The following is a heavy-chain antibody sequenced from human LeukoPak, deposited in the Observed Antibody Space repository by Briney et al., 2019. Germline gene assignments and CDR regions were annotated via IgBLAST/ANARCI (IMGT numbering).Heavy chain of an antibody. CDR1: GGSISKYY. Sequence: SETLSLTCTVSGGSISKYYWSWIRQPPGKGLECIGYVYYSGSTNYNPSLKSRVTISVDTSKNQFSLKLSSVTAADTAVYYCARSRSGDQFDYWGQGTLVTVSS. V-gene: IGHV4-59*01. CDR2: VYYSGST. D-gene: IGHD4-17*01. CDR3: ARSRSGDQFDY. J-gene: IGHJ4*02.